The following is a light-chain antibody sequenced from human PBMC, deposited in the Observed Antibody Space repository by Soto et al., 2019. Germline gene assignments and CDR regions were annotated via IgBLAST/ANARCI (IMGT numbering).Light chain of an antibody. Sequence: HSVRRPPPSVCGATWQRATIFCTGSSSDIGAFNYVAWYQQHPGKAPKLIIHGVTNRPSGVSSRFSGSKSDYTASLTISGLQAEDEADYYGSSYTTAFFYVFGTGTKVTVL. J-gene: IGLJ1*01. V-gene: IGLV2-14*01. CDR1: SSDIGAFNY. CDR3: SSYTTAFFYV. CDR2: GVT.